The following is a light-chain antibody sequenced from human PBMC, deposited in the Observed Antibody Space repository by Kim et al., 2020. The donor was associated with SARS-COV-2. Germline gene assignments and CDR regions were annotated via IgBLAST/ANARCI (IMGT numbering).Light chain of an antibody. Sequence: QSALTQPRSVSGSPGQSVTISCTGTSSDVGGYDYVSWYQQHPGKAPKVMIYDVSKRPSGVPDRFSGSKSGNTASLTISGLQTEDEADYYCCSYAGGSLVFGGGTQLTVL. CDR3: CSYAGGSLV. V-gene: IGLV2-11*01. CDR2: DVS. CDR1: SSDVGGYDY. J-gene: IGLJ2*01.